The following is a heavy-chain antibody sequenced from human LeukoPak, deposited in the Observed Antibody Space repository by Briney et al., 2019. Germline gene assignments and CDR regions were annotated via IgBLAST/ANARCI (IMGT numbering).Heavy chain of an antibody. CDR1: GGSISSSSYY. V-gene: IGHV4-39*07. Sequence: SETLSLTCTVSGGSISSSSYYWGWIRQPPGEGLEWIGSIYYSGSTYYNPSLKSRVTISVDTSKNQFSLKLSSVTAADTAVYYCARGDGGSDNFDYWGQGTLVTVSS. D-gene: IGHD1-26*01. CDR3: ARGDGGSDNFDY. J-gene: IGHJ4*02. CDR2: IYYSGST.